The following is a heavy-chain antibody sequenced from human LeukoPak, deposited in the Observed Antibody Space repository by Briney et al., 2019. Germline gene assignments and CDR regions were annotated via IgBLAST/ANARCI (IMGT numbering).Heavy chain of an antibody. CDR3: ASPRPHYYDSSGGAFDI. J-gene: IGHJ3*02. D-gene: IGHD3-22*01. Sequence: SETLSLTCTVSGGSISSGDYYWSWIRQPPGKGLEWIGYIYYSGSTYYNPSLKSRVTISVDTSKNQFSLKLSSVTAADTAVYYCASPRPHYYDSSGGAFDIWGQGTMVIVSS. CDR1: GGSISSGDYY. CDR2: IYYSGST. V-gene: IGHV4-30-4*01.